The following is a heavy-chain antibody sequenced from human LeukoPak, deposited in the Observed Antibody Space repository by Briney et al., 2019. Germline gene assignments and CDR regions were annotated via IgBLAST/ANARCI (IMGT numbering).Heavy chain of an antibody. CDR2: IKQDGSEK. D-gene: IGHD2-15*01. CDR3: ARPRDLCSSSSCPSFDY. J-gene: IGHJ4*02. Sequence: GGSLRLSCAASGFTFSSYWMSWVRQAPGKGLEWVANIKQDGSEKYYVDSVKGRFTISRDNAKNSLYLQMNSLRDEDTALYYCARPRDLCSSSSCPSFDYWGQGTLVTVSS. V-gene: IGHV3-7*03. CDR1: GFTFSSYW.